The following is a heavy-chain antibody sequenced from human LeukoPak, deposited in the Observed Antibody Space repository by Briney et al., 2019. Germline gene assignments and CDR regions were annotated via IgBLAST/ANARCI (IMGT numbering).Heavy chain of an antibody. CDR3: ASAAATSYYMDV. D-gene: IGHD3-10*01. V-gene: IGHV4-39*07. CDR2: IYYSGST. CDR1: GGSISSSSYY. J-gene: IGHJ6*03. Sequence: PSETLSLTCTVSGGSISSSSYYWGWIRQPPGKGLEWIGSIYYSGSTYYNPSLKSRVTISVDRSKNQFSLKLSSVTAADTAVYYCASAAATSYYMDVWGKGTTVTVSS.